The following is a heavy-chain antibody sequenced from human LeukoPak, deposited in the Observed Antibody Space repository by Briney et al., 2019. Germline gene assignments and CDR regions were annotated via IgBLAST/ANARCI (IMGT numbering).Heavy chain of an antibody. CDR1: GGSISSYY. D-gene: IGHD6-6*01. CDR3: ARGGARGAARQFFY. V-gene: IGHV4-34*01. J-gene: IGHJ4*02. Sequence: SETLSLTCTVSGGSISSYYWSWIRQPPGKGLEWIGEINHSGSTNYNPSLKSRVTISVDTSKNQFSLKLSSVTAADTAVYYCARGGARGAARQFFYWGQGTLVTVSS. CDR2: INHSGST.